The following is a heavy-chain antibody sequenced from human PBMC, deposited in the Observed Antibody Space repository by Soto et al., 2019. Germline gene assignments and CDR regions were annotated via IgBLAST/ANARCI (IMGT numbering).Heavy chain of an antibody. CDR2: INPSGGST. D-gene: IGHD5-18*01. CDR1: GYTFTSYY. CDR3: ARGSLSWLLSTGPPLDI. V-gene: IGHV1-46*01. J-gene: IGHJ3*02. Sequence: ASVKVSCKASGYTFTSYYMHWVRQAPGQGLEWMGIINPSGGSTSYAQKFQGRVTMTRDTSTSTVYMELSSLRSEDTAVYYCARGSLSWLLSTGPPLDIWGQGTMVTVSS.